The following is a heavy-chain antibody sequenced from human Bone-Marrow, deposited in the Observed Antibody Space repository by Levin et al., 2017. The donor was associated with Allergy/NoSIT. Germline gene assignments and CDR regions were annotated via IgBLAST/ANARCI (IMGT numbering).Heavy chain of an antibody. D-gene: IGHD2-15*01. V-gene: IGHV3-7*01. J-gene: IGHJ3*02. Sequence: LSLTCAASGFTFSSYWMSWVRQAPGKGLEWVANIKQDGSEKYYVDSVKGRFTISRDNAKNSLYLQMNSLRAEDTAVYYCARARARSLYCSGGSCQRDDAFDIWGQGTMVTVSS. CDR3: ARARARSLYCSGGSCQRDDAFDI. CDR1: GFTFSSYW. CDR2: IKQDGSEK.